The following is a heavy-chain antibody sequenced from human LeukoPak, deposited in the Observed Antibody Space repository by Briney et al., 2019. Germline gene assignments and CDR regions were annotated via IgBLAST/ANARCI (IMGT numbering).Heavy chain of an antibody. Sequence: GGSLRLSCSASGFSFSTYGMNWVRQAPGKGLEWVSSISSSSSYIYYADSMKGRFTISRDNARNSLYLQMNSLRAEDTAMYFCARDSNPYCSGGSCTAFDIWGQGTMVTVSS. CDR3: ARDSNPYCSGGSCTAFDI. V-gene: IGHV3-21*01. D-gene: IGHD2-15*01. J-gene: IGHJ3*02. CDR1: GFSFSTYG. CDR2: ISSSSSYI.